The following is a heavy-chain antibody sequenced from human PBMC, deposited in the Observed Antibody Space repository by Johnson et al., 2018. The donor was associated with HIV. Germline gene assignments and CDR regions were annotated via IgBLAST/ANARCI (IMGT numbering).Heavy chain of an antibody. J-gene: IGHJ3*02. D-gene: IGHD1-26*01. CDR2: IKQDGSEK. Sequence: LEWVANIKQDGSEKYYVDSVKGRFTISRDNAKNSLYLQMNSLRAEDTAVYYCARDRVYSGSYYSGAFDIWGQGTMVTVSS. CDR3: ARDRVYSGSYYSGAFDI. V-gene: IGHV3-7*01.